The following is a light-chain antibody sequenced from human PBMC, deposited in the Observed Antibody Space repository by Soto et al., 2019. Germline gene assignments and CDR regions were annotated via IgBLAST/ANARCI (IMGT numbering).Light chain of an antibody. J-gene: IGKJ2*01. CDR2: KAS. Sequence: DIQMTQSPSTLSASVGDRVTITCRASQSISSWLAWYQQKPGKDPKLLIYKASSLESGVPSRFSGSGSGTEFTLTISSLQPDDFATYSCQQYNSYSGYTFGQGTKLEIK. V-gene: IGKV1-5*03. CDR3: QQYNSYSGYT. CDR1: QSISSW.